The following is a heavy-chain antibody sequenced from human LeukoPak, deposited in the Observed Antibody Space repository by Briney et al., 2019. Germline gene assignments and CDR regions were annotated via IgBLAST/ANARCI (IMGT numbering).Heavy chain of an antibody. CDR3: ARMYYYDSSGYYYGHYYYYMDV. V-gene: IGHV4-59*01. CDR2: INYSGST. Sequence: PSETLSLTCTVSGGSISSYYWSWIRQPPGKGLAWIGYINYSGSTNYNPSLKSRVTMSVDTSKNQFSLKLSSVTAADTAMCYCARMYYYDSSGYYYGHYYYYMDVWGKGTTVTVSS. D-gene: IGHD3-22*01. J-gene: IGHJ6*03. CDR1: GGSISSYY.